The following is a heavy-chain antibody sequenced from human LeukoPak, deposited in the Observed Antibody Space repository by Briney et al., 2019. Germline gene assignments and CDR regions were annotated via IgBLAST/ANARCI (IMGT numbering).Heavy chain of an antibody. V-gene: IGHV3-23*01. CDR1: GFTFGSYA. CDR2: ISGSGGST. J-gene: IGHJ4*02. Sequence: GGSLRLSCAASGFTFGSYAMSWVRQAPGKGLEWVSAISGSGGSTYYADSVKGRFTISRDNSKNTLYLQMNSLRAEDTAVYYCACKYCSSTSCYTMSFDYWGQGTLVTVSS. D-gene: IGHD2-2*02. CDR3: ACKYCSSTSCYTMSFDY.